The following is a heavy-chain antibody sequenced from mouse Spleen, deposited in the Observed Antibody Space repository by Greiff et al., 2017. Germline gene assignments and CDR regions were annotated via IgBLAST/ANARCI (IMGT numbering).Heavy chain of an antibody. V-gene: IGHV1-9*01. CDR1: GYTFTGYW. Sequence: QVQLQQSGAELMKPGASVKLSCKATGYTFTGYWIEWVKQRPGHGLEWIGEILPGSGSTNYNEKFKSKATLTVDKSSSTAYMQLSSLTSEDSAVYYCASLYGNYWYFDVWGAGTTVTVSS. J-gene: IGHJ1*01. D-gene: IGHD2-1*01. CDR3: ASLYGNYWYFDV. CDR2: ILPGSGST.